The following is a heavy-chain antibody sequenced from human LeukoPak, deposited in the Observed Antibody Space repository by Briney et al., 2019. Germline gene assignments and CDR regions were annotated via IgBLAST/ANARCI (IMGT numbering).Heavy chain of an antibody. J-gene: IGHJ6*02. Sequence: GGSLRLSCAASGFTFSSYSMNWVRQAPGKGLEWVSSISSSSSYIYYADSVKGRFTISRENAKNSLYLQMNSLRAEDTAVYYCAREGKESAFYYYYGMAVWGQGTTVTVSS. CDR3: AREGKESAFYYYYGMAV. V-gene: IGHV3-21*01. CDR2: ISSSSSYI. D-gene: IGHD3-10*01. CDR1: GFTFSSYS.